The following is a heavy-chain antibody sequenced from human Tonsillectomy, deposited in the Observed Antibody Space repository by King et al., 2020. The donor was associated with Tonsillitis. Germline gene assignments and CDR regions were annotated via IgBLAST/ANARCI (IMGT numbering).Heavy chain of an antibody. CDR3: ARDSELWFGENDY. J-gene: IGHJ4*02. CDR2: INPNSGGT. D-gene: IGHD3-10*01. Sequence: VQLVESGAEVKKPGASVKVSCKASGYTFTGYYMHWVRQAPGQGLEWLGWINPNSGGTNYAQKFQGRFTMTRDTSISTAYMELSRLRSDDTADYYCARDSELWFGENDYWGQGTLVTVSS. V-gene: IGHV1-2*02. CDR1: GYTFTGYY.